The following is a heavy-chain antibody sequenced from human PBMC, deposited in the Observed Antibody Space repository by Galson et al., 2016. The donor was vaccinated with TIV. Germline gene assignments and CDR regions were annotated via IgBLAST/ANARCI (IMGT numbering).Heavy chain of an antibody. Sequence: TLSLTCTVSSGSMSSSDYYWNWIRQPAGKGLGWVGRVYASGSTNYNPSLESRLTISIDTSKNQFFLKLTSVTAADTAVYYCARDPRGLTFDIWGQGTTATVSS. D-gene: IGHD3-10*01. V-gene: IGHV4-61*02. CDR2: VYASGST. CDR3: ARDPRGLTFDI. J-gene: IGHJ3*02. CDR1: SGSMSSSDYY.